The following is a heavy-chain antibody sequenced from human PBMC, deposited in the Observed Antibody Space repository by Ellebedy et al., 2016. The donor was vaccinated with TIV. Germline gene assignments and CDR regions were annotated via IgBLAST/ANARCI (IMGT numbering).Heavy chain of an antibody. D-gene: IGHD3-10*01. J-gene: IGHJ6*03. CDR1: GYTFTSYG. V-gene: IGHV1-18*01. CDR3: ARAIGTSGSSPSYYYMDR. Sequence: ASVKVSCXASGYTFTSYGITWVRQAPGQGLEWMGWISVYNGNTNYVQKLQGRVTMTTDTSTTTAYMELRSLRSDDTAVYYCARAIGTSGSSPSYYYMDRWGKGTTVTVSS. CDR2: ISVYNGNT.